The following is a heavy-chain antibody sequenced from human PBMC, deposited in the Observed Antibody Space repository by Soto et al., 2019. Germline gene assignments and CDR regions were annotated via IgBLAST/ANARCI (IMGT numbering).Heavy chain of an antibody. CDR1: GFTFSSPA. J-gene: IGHJ4*02. Sequence: PGGSLRLSCAASGFTFSSPAMSWVRQAPGKGLEWVSSITASGGSTYYADSIRGRFTISRDNSRNTLYLQMNTLRAEDAAIYYCAKLKVPAGIDYWGQGALVTVSS. V-gene: IGHV3-23*01. CDR3: AKLKVPAGIDY. CDR2: ITASGGST. D-gene: IGHD2-2*01.